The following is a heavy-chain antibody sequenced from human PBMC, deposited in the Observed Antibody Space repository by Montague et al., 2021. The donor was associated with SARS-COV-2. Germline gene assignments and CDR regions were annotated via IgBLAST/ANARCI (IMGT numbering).Heavy chain of an antibody. CDR1: DYTFTGYY. CDR2: ITPNGDGT. CDR3: ARDSSSWYDS. Sequence: SVKVSCKASDYTFTGYYMHWVRQAPGQGLEWMGWITPNGDGTNYXQKFQGRVNVTRDTSINTAYMELNRLRSDDTAVYYCARDSSSWYDSWGQGTLVIVSS. J-gene: IGHJ5*01. D-gene: IGHD6-13*01. V-gene: IGHV1-2*02.